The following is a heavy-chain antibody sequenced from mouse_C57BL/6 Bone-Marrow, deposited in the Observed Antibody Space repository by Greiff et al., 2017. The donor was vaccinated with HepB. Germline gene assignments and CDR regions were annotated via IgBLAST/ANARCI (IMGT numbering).Heavy chain of an antibody. J-gene: IGHJ3*01. V-gene: IGHV14-4*01. CDR2: IDPENGDT. CDR3: TTLITTEGGFAY. D-gene: IGHD1-1*01. Sequence: EVQLQQSGAELVRPGASVKLSCTASGFNIKDDYMHWVKQRPEQGLEWIGWIDPENGDTEYASKFQGKATITADTSSNTAYLQLSSLTSEDTAVYYCTTLITTEGGFAYWGQGTLVTVSA. CDR1: GFNIKDDY.